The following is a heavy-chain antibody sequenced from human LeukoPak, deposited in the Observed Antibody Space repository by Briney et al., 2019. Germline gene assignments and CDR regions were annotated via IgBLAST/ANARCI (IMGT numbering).Heavy chain of an antibody. CDR2: IYHSGST. Sequence: PSETLSLTCTVSGYSISSGYYWGWIRQPPGKGLEWIGSIYHSGSTYYNPSLKSRVTISVDTSKNQFSLKLSSVTAADTAVYYCATSRDSARPGYFDYWGQGTLVTVSS. D-gene: IGHD1-26*01. CDR3: ATSRDSARPGYFDY. CDR1: GYSISSGYY. V-gene: IGHV4-38-2*02. J-gene: IGHJ4*02.